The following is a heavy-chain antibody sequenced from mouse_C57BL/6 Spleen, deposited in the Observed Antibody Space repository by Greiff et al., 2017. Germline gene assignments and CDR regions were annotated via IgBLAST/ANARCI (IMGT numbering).Heavy chain of an antibody. CDR2: IYPGDGDT. Sequence: VQLQQSGPELVKPGASVEISCKASGYAFSSSWMNWVKQRPGKGLEWIGRIYPGDGDTNYNGKFKGKATLTADKSSSTAYMQLSSLTSEDSAVYFCARQLRLRVDFDYWGQGTTLTVSS. J-gene: IGHJ2*01. V-gene: IGHV1-82*01. CDR3: ARQLRLRVDFDY. CDR1: GYAFSSSW. D-gene: IGHD3-2*02.